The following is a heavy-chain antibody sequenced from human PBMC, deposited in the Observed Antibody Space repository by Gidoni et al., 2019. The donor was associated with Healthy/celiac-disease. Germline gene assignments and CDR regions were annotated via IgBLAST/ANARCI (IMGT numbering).Heavy chain of an antibody. D-gene: IGHD3-10*01. CDR3: ARGESDYYYGMDV. Sequence: QVQLVQSGAEVKKPGASVKVSCKASGYTFTGYYMHWVRQAPGQGLEWMGWINPNSGGTNYAQKLQGRVTMTRDTSISTAYMELSRLRSDDTAVYYCARGESDYYYGMDVWGQGTTVTVSS. J-gene: IGHJ6*02. V-gene: IGHV1-2*02. CDR1: GYTFTGYY. CDR2: INPNSGGT.